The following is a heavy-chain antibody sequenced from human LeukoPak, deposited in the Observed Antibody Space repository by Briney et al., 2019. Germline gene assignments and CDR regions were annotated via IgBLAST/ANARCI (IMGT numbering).Heavy chain of an antibody. Sequence: PGGSLRLSCAASGFTFSSYAMSWVRQAPGKGLEWVSAISGSGGSTYYADSVKGRFTISRDNPKNTLYLQMNSLRAEDTAVYYCAKDSWIQLWSNFDYWGQGTLVTVSS. CDR3: AKDSWIQLWSNFDY. CDR1: GFTFSSYA. J-gene: IGHJ4*02. V-gene: IGHV3-23*01. CDR2: ISGSGGST. D-gene: IGHD5-18*01.